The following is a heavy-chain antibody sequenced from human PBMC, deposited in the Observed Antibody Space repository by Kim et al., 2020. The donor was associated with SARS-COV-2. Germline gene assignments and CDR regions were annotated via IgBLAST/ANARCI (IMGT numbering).Heavy chain of an antibody. CDR3: ARGRNIVVVTAIGPMDY. V-gene: IGHV1-69*01. J-gene: IGHJ4*02. Sequence: FQGRVTITADESTSTAYMELSSLRSEDTAVYYCARGRNIVVVTAIGPMDYWGQGTLVTVSS. D-gene: IGHD2-21*02.